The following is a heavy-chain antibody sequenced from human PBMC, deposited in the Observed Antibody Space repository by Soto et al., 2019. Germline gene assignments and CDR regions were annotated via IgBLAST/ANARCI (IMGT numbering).Heavy chain of an antibody. Sequence: PGGSLRLSCAASGFKFSNYAMSWVRKAPGKGLEWVSLISATGGGTYYADSVKGRFTISRDNSHNTLYLQVHSLTAEDTAVYYCAKDRRAGGNSAFYFDFWRQGAQVTVSS. D-gene: IGHD3-16*01. CDR1: GFKFSNYA. J-gene: IGHJ4*02. CDR2: ISATGGGT. V-gene: IGHV3-23*01. CDR3: AKDRRAGGNSAFYFDF.